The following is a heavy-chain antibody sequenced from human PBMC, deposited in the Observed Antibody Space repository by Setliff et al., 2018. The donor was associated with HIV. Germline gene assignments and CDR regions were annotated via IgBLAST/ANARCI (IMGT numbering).Heavy chain of an antibody. V-gene: IGHV4-34*01. D-gene: IGHD1-1*01. CDR2: INHSGYS. J-gene: IGHJ4*02. CDR1: GGSFSDYY. CDR3: ARLAATYGNHRFDY. Sequence: PSETLSLTCAVYGGSFSDYYWTWIRQFPGRGLEWIGEINHSGYSIYSPSLKSRVTMSVDTSKNEFSLKMTSVIAADAAVYFCARLAATYGNHRFDYWGQGVPVTVSS.